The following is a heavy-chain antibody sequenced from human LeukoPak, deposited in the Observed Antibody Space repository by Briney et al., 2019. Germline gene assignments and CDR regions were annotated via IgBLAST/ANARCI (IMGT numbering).Heavy chain of an antibody. V-gene: IGHV4-59*12. CDR1: GGSISRYY. CDR3: ARALYYYDSSGYFARYFDY. CDR2: IYYSGST. Sequence: SETLSLTCTVSGGSISRYYWSWIPQPPGKGLEGIGYIYYSGSTYYNPSLKSRVTISVDTSKNQFSLKLSSVTAADTAVYYCARALYYYDSSGYFARYFDYWGQGTLVTVSS. D-gene: IGHD3-22*01. J-gene: IGHJ4*02.